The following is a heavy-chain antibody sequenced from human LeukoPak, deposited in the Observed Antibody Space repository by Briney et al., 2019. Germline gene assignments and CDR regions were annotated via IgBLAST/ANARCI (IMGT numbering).Heavy chain of an antibody. V-gene: IGHV4-59*08. CDR2: IYYSGST. CDR3: AGHVRPEYFQH. J-gene: IGHJ1*01. Sequence: SETLSLTCTVSGGSISSYYWSWIRQPPGKGLEWIGYIYYSGSTNYNPSLKSRVTISVDTSKNQFSLKLSSVTAADTAVYYCAGHVRPEYFQHWGQGTLVTVSS. CDR1: GGSISSYY.